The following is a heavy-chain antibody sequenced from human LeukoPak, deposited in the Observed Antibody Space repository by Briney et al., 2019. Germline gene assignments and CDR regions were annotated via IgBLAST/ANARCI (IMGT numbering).Heavy chain of an antibody. D-gene: IGHD1-26*01. Sequence: SGGYLRFYCAGSGFTVSSYAMIRVRPAPGNGLEWGSTIRGSGGAGTYYADSVKGRFTVSRDNSRNTLYLPMNSLRAEDTAVYYCVKDRGGSPFYGMDVWGQGTTVTVSS. CDR1: GFTVSSYA. CDR2: IRGSGGAGT. CDR3: VKDRGGSPFYGMDV. J-gene: IGHJ6*02. V-gene: IGHV3-23*01.